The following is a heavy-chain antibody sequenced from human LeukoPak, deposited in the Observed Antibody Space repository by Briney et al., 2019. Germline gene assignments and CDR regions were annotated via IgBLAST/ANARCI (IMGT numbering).Heavy chain of an antibody. CDR3: ARLDSSGYYFGSFFDY. Sequence: ASVKVSCKAFGYTFTSYYVHWVRQAPGQGLEWMGIINPSGGTNYAQKFQGRVTMTRDTSTSTVYMELSSLRSEDTAVYYCARLDSSGYYFGSFFDYWGQGTLVTVSS. D-gene: IGHD3-22*01. J-gene: IGHJ4*02. CDR1: GYTFTSYY. V-gene: IGHV1-46*01. CDR2: INPSGGT.